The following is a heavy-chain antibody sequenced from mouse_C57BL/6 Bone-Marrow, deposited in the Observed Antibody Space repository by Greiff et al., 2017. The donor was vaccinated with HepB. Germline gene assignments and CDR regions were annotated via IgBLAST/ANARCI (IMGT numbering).Heavy chain of an antibody. CDR3: ARGYYYVSSPFAY. CDR2: ISSGSSTI. Sequence: EVKVVESGGGLVKPGGSLKLSCAASGFTFSDYGMHWVRQAPEKGLEWVAYISSGSSTIYYADTVKGRFTISRDNAKNTLFLQMTSLRSEDTAMYYCARGYYYVSSPFAYWGQGTLVTVSA. CDR1: GFTFSDYG. V-gene: IGHV5-17*01. D-gene: IGHD1-1*01. J-gene: IGHJ3*01.